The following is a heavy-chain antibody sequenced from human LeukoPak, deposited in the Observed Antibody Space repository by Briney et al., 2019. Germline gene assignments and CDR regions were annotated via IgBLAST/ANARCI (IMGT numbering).Heavy chain of an antibody. Sequence: GGSLRLSCAASGFTCSDYYMSWLRQAPGKGLEGVAYISSSGSNIYYADSVKGRFTISSDNAKNSLYLQMNRLRAEDTAVYYCAREALRLRLVELSSPFDYWGQGTLVTVSS. CDR3: AREALRLRLVELSSPFDY. CDR2: ISSSGSNI. D-gene: IGHD3-16*02. V-gene: IGHV3-11*01. J-gene: IGHJ4*02. CDR1: GFTCSDYY.